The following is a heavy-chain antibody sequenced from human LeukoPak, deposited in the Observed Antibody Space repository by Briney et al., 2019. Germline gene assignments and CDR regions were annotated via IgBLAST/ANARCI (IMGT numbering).Heavy chain of an antibody. CDR3: AHRSWRDYFDY. CDR2: IFWNDDK. J-gene: IGHJ4*02. CDR1: GFSLSTRGVG. Sequence: SGPTLVQPTQTLTLTCTFSGFSLSTRGVGVGWNRQPPGKALEWLALIFWNDDKRYSPSLKSRLTITKDTSKNQVVLTMTNMDPVDTATYYCAHRSWRDYFDYWGQGTLVTVSS. V-gene: IGHV2-5*01. D-gene: IGHD3-3*01.